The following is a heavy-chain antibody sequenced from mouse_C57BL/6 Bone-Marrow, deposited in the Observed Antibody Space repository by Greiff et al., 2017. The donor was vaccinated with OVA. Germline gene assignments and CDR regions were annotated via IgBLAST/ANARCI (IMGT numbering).Heavy chain of an antibody. V-gene: IGHV1-76*01. D-gene: IGHD1-1*01. CDR2: IYPGSGNT. Sequence: QVQLQQSGAELVRPGASVKLSCKASGYTFTDYYINWVKQRPGQGLEWIARIYPGSGNTYYNEKFKGKATLTAEKSSSTAYMQLSSLTSEDSAVYFCAREDYYGSSWWYCDVWGTGTTVTVSS. J-gene: IGHJ1*03. CDR1: GYTFTDYY. CDR3: AREDYYGSSWWYCDV.